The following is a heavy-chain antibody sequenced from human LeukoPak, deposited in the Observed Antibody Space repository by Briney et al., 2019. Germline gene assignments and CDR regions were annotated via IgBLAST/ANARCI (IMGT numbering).Heavy chain of an antibody. V-gene: IGHV3-21*01. J-gene: IGHJ4*02. CDR1: GFTFSSYA. D-gene: IGHD6-13*01. CDR2: ISSSSSYI. CDR3: ARASPEYSSSWSYYFDY. Sequence: GGSLRLSCAASGFTFSSYAMSWVRQAPGKGLEWASSISSSSSYIYYADSVKGRFTISRDNAKNSLYLQMNSLRAEDTAVYYCARASPEYSSSWSYYFDYWAQGTLVTVSP.